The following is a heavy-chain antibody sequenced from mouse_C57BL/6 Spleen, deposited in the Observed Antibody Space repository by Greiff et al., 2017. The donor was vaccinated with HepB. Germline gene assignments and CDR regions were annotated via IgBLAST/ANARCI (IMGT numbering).Heavy chain of an antibody. J-gene: IGHJ3*01. CDR3: ARPPAQASAWFAY. CDR1: GYTFTDYY. V-gene: IGHV1-19*01. CDR2: INPYNGGT. D-gene: IGHD3-2*02. Sequence: VQLQQSGPVLVKPGASVKMSCKASGYTFTDYYMNWVKQSHGKSLEWIGVINPYNGGTSYNQKFKGKATLTVDKSSSTAYMELNSLTSEDSAVYYCARPPAQASAWFAYWGQGTLVTVSA.